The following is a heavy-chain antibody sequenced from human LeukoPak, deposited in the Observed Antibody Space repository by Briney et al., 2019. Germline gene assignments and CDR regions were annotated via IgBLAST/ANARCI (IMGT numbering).Heavy chain of an antibody. CDR2: IIPNLGVR. Sequence: SVKVSCKASGGNFSSNAISWVRQAPGQGLEWMGRIIPNLGVRNYAQKFQDRVTIIADKSTSTVYMELSSLRSEDTAVYYCARRVYYYGSGTSYYFDYWGQGTLVTVSS. D-gene: IGHD3-10*01. CDR1: GGNFSSNA. V-gene: IGHV1-69*04. J-gene: IGHJ4*02. CDR3: ARRVYYYGSGTSYYFDY.